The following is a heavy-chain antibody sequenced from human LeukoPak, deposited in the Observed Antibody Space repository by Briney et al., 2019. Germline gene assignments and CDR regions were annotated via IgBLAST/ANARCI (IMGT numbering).Heavy chain of an antibody. Sequence: GGSLRLSCAASGFTFSSHGMHWVRQAPGKGLEWVAVAYHDGYYGNSQYYADSVKGRFTISRDNSEKTLYLQMSSLRAEDTAVYYCATCSGYYYGHWGQGTLVSVSS. V-gene: IGHV3-33*01. D-gene: IGHD3-22*01. J-gene: IGHJ4*02. CDR1: GFTFSSHG. CDR3: ATCSGYYYGH. CDR2: AYHDGYYGNSQ.